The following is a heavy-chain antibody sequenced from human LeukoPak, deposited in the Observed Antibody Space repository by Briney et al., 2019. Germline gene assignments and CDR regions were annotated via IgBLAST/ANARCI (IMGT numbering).Heavy chain of an antibody. CDR1: GFTFSSYA. J-gene: IGHJ4*02. V-gene: IGHV3-23*01. Sequence: GGSLGLSCAASGFTFSSYAMSWVRQAPGKGLEWVSAISGSGGSTYYADSVKGRFTISRDNSKNTLYLQMNSLRAEDTAVYYCAKLTTMVRGGLKDRYYFDYWGQGTLVTVSS. CDR3: AKLTTMVRGGLKDRYYFDY. CDR2: ISGSGGST. D-gene: IGHD3-10*01.